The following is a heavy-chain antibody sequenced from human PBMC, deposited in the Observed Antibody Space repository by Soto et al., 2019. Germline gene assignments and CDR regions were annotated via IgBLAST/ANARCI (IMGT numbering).Heavy chain of an antibody. Sequence: QVQLQQWGAGLLKPSETLSLTCAVYGGSFSGYYWSWIRQPPGKGLEWIGEINHSGSTNYNPSLKGRVTIPEAPSRNQFSRKLSSVPAADTAVYYCARGPPPYYYYYYGMDVWGQGTTVTVSS. CDR2: INHSGST. J-gene: IGHJ6*02. CDR1: GGSFSGYY. CDR3: ARGPPPYYYYYYGMDV. V-gene: IGHV4-34*01.